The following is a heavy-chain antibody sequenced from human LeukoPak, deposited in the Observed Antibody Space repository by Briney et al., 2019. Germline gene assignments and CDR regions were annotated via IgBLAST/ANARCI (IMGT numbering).Heavy chain of an antibody. CDR3: AKAAYGDYVNWFDP. J-gene: IGHJ5*02. D-gene: IGHD4-17*01. CDR2: ISVSGGST. V-gene: IGHV3-23*01. Sequence: GGSLRLSCAASGFTFSSYAMSWVRQAPGKGLEWVSAISVSGGSTYYADSVKGRFTISRDNSKNTLYLQMNSLRAEDTALYYCAKAAYGDYVNWFDPWGQGILVIVSS. CDR1: GFTFSSYA.